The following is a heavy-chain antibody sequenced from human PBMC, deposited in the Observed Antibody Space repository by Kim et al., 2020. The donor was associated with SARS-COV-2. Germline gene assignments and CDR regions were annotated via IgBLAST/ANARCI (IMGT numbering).Heavy chain of an antibody. CDR2: VSFDGSKK. D-gene: IGHD3-9*01. J-gene: IGHJ4*02. Sequence: GGSLRLSCVASGFTFSKFAIHWVRQAPGKGLEWVAVVSFDGSKKEYSDSVKGLFTIARDMSKNTAYLEMNSLRPEDTAVYYCAKGGSKFDWLLFDFWGQGTQVIVSS. V-gene: IGHV3-30*18. CDR1: GFTFSKFA. CDR3: AKGGSKFDWLLFDF.